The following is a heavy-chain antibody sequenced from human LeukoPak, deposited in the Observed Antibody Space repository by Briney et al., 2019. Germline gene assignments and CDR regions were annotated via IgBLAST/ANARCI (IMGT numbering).Heavy chain of an antibody. Sequence: PSETLSLTCTVSGGSISSYYWSWIRQPPGKGLEWIGYIYYSGSTNYNPSLKSRVTISVDTPKNQFSLKLSSVTAADTAVYYCARGVGDTAMVYYYYYMDVWGKGTTVTVSS. CDR2: IYYSGST. D-gene: IGHD5-18*01. V-gene: IGHV4-59*01. CDR1: GGSISSYY. J-gene: IGHJ6*03. CDR3: ARGVGDTAMVYYYYYMDV.